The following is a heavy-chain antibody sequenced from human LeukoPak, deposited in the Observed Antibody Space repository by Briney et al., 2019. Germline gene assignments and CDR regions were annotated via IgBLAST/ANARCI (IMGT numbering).Heavy chain of an antibody. D-gene: IGHD7-27*01. Sequence: SETLSLTCTVSGGSISSYYWSWIRQPPGKGLEWIGYIYYSGSTNYNPSLKSRVTISVDTSKNQFSLKLSSVTAADTAVYYCARVPQLGNPAHWYFDLWGRGTLVTVSS. CDR2: IYYSGST. V-gene: IGHV4-59*01. CDR1: GGSISSYY. CDR3: ARVPQLGNPAHWYFDL. J-gene: IGHJ2*01.